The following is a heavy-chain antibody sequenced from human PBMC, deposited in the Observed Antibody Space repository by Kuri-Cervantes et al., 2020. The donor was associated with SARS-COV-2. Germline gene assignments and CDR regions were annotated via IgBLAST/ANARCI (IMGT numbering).Heavy chain of an antibody. CDR1: GYTFTSYG. CDR2: ISAYNGNT. V-gene: IGHV1-18*01. Sequence: ASVKVSCNASGYTFTSYGISWVRQAPGQGLEWMGWISAYNGNTKYAQKLQGRVTMTTDTSTSTAYMELRSRRSEDTAVYYCARMAVAGDRGFLNDNWFDPWGQGTLVTVSS. D-gene: IGHD6-19*01. J-gene: IGHJ5*02. CDR3: ARMAVAGDRGFLNDNWFDP.